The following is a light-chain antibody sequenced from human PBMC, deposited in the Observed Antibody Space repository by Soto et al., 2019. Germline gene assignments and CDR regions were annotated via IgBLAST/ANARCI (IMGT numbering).Light chain of an antibody. CDR2: WAS. J-gene: IGKJ3*01. CDR1: QSVLYSSNNKNY. Sequence: DIVMTQSPDSLAVSLGERATINCKSSQSVLYSSNNKNYLAWYHQKPGQPPKLLIYWASTRESGVPDRFSGRGSWTDFTLTISSLQAEDVAVYYCQQYYSTPFTFGPGTKVDI. V-gene: IGKV4-1*01. CDR3: QQYYSTPFT.